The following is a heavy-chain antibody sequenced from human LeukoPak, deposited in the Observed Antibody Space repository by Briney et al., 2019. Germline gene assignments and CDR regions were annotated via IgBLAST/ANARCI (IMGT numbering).Heavy chain of an antibody. J-gene: IGHJ3*02. CDR3: AKGDYYDSKRKAFDI. Sequence: GGSLRLSCAASGFNFNNYGLHWVRQAPGRGLEWVAVVSYDGSKKYYADSVKGRFTISRDNSKNTLYLQMNSLRAEDTAVYYCAKGDYYDSKRKAFDIWGQGTMVTVSS. V-gene: IGHV3-30*18. CDR1: GFNFNNYG. CDR2: VSYDGSKK. D-gene: IGHD3-22*01.